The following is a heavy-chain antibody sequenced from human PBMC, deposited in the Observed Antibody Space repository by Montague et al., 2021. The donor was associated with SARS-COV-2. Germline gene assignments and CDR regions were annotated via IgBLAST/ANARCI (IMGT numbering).Heavy chain of an antibody. CDR3: VRDRAAALDS. V-gene: IGHV3-64*01. Sequence: SLRLSCAASGFTFSSYGLFWVRQAPGKGLEYVSAISSNGGATYYANSAKGRFTISRDNSKNTLYLQMGSLRTEDTGVYYCVRDRAAALDSWGQGTLVTVSS. CDR1: GFTFSSYG. D-gene: IGHD6-25*01. CDR2: ISSNGGAT. J-gene: IGHJ4*02.